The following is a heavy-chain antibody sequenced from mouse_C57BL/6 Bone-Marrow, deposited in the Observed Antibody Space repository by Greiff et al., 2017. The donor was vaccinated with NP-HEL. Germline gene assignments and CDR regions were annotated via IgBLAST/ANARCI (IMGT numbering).Heavy chain of an antibody. CDR2: ITHSGET. Sequence: VQGVESGPGLVKPSQSLFLTCSITGFPITSGYYWIWIRQSPGKPLEWMGYITHSGETFYNPSLQSPISITRETSKNQFFLQLNSVTTEDTAMYYCAGGGGYYWYFDVWGTGTTVTVSS. CDR3: AGGGGYYWYFDV. J-gene: IGHJ1*03. CDR1: GFPITSGYY. D-gene: IGHD2-2*01. V-gene: IGHV12-3*01.